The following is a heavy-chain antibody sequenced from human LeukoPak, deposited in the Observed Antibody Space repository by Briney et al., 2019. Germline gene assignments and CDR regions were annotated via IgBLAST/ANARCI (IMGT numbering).Heavy chain of an antibody. CDR2: IGSSGSAK. Sequence: PGGSLRLSCAASGFTFSDYYMNWIRQAPGKGLEWVSYIGSSGSAKYYADSVKGRFAISRDNAKNSLYLQMNSLRAEDTAVYYCARATYDSSGDPLDYWGQGTLVTVSS. J-gene: IGHJ4*02. CDR3: ARATYDSSGDPLDY. D-gene: IGHD3-22*01. CDR1: GFTFSDYY. V-gene: IGHV3-11*04.